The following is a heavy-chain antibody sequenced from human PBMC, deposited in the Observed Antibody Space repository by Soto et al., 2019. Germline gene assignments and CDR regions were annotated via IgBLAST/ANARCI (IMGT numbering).Heavy chain of an antibody. CDR3: ATGPAMVLRYFDY. CDR2: FDPEDGET. CDR1: GYTLTELS. J-gene: IGHJ4*02. D-gene: IGHD5-18*01. Sequence: ASVKVSCKVSGYTLTELSMHWVRQAPGKGLEWMGGFDPEDGETIYAQKFQGGVTMTEDTSTDTAYMELSSLRSEDTAVYFCATGPAMVLRYFDYLGQVTLVTVST. V-gene: IGHV1-24*01.